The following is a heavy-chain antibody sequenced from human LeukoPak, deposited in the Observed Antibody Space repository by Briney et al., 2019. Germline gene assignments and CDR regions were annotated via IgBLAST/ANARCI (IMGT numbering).Heavy chain of an antibody. V-gene: IGHV4-30-4*01. Sequence: SETLSLTCTVSGGSISSGDYYWSWIRQPPGKGLEWIGYIYYSGSTYYNPSLKSRVTISVDTSKNQFSLKLSSVTAADTAVYYCARLKGGSYRNFDYWGQGTLVTVSS. CDR3: ARLKGGSYRNFDY. D-gene: IGHD3-16*02. J-gene: IGHJ4*02. CDR2: IYYSGST. CDR1: GGSISSGDYY.